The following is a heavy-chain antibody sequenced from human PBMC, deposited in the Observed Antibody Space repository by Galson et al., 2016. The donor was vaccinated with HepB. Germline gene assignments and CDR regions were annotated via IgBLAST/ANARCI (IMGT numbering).Heavy chain of an antibody. J-gene: IGHJ5*01. CDR1: GYTFTNKW. CDR2: IYPDDSDT. D-gene: IGHD3-16*02. Sequence: QSGAEVKKPGESLKISCKASGYTFTNKWIAWVRQMPGKGLEWMGIIYPDDSDTRYNPSFEGLVTISADKSINTAYLQWSSLKASDTAVYYCARQAGRSFVNVAYLDAWGHGTLITVSS. V-gene: IGHV5-51*01. CDR3: ARQAGRSFVNVAYLDA.